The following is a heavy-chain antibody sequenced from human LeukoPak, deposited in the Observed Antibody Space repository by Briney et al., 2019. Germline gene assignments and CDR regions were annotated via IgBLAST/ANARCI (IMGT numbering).Heavy chain of an antibody. CDR2: IYHSGST. CDR3: ARAPGLQTSYYYYMDV. Sequence: PSQTLSLTCTVSGGSISSGGYYWSWIRQPPGKGLEWIGYIYHSGSTYYNPSLKSRVTISVDRSKNQFSLKLSSVTAADTAVYYCARAPGLQTSYYYYMDVWGKGTTVTVSS. V-gene: IGHV4-30-2*01. CDR1: GGSISSGGYY. J-gene: IGHJ6*03.